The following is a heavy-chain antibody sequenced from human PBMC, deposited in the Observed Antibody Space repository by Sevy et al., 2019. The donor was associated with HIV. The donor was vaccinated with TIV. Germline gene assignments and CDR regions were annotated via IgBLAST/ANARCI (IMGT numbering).Heavy chain of an antibody. D-gene: IGHD1-7*01. Sequence: GGSLRLSCAASGFTFSSYGMHWVRQAPGKGLEGVAFIRYDGSNKYYADSVKGRFTISRDNSKNTLYLQMNSLRAEDTAVYYCAKVPAGGTTLYYYYYTDVWGKGTTVTVSS. CDR2: IRYDGSNK. J-gene: IGHJ6*03. CDR3: AKVPAGGTTLYYYYYTDV. CDR1: GFTFSSYG. V-gene: IGHV3-30*02.